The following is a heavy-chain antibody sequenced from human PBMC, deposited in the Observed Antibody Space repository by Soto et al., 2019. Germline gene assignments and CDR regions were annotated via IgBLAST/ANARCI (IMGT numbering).Heavy chain of an antibody. CDR2: INPSSGST. J-gene: IGHJ6*02. Sequence: ASVKVSCKASGYPFTSYYLHLVRQAPGQGLEWMAMINPSSGSTSFAQRFQDRVTLTRYTSTSTVDMELSSLRSDDTAVYYCAKGDSSAYRYFYCYYGMDVWGQGTPVTVSS. CDR3: AKGDSSAYRYFYCYYGMDV. D-gene: IGHD3-22*01. CDR1: GYPFTSYY. V-gene: IGHV1-46*01.